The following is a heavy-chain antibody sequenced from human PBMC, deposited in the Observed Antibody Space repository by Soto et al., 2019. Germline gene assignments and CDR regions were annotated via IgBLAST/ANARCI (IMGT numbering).Heavy chain of an antibody. CDR2: ISYDGSNK. J-gene: IGHJ4*02. D-gene: IGHD3-10*01. CDR3: ARDSPITMVRGVMPDY. CDR1: GFTFSSYA. V-gene: IGHV3-30-3*01. Sequence: QVQLMESGGGVVQPGRSLRLSCAASGFTFSSYAMHWVRQAPGKGLEWVAVISYDGSNKYYADSVKGRFTISRDNSKNTLYLQMNSLRAEDTAVYYCARDSPITMVRGVMPDYWGQGTLVTVSS.